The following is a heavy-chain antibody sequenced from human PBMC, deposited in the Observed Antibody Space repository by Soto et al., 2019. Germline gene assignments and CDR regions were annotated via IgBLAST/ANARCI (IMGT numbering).Heavy chain of an antibody. Sequence: QLQLQESGPGLVKPSETLSLTCTVSGGSISSSSYYWGWIRQPPGKGLEWIGSIYYSGSTYYNPSLKSRVTISGDTSKNQFSLKLSAVTAADTAVYYCARQFRNSFDYWGQGTLVTVSS. CDR2: IYYSGST. V-gene: IGHV4-39*01. CDR3: ARQFRNSFDY. D-gene: IGHD4-4*01. CDR1: GGSISSSSYY. J-gene: IGHJ4*02.